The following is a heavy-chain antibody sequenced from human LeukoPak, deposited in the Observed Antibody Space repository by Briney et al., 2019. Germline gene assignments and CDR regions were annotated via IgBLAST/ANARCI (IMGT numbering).Heavy chain of an antibody. J-gene: IGHJ4*02. D-gene: IGHD2-8*01. Sequence: TGGSLRLSCAASGFTFSSYAMSWVRQAPGKGLEWVSAISGSGGSTYYADSVKGRFTISRDNSKNTLYLQMNSLRAEDTAVYYCAKDSIVLMVYAEIDYWGQGTLVTVSS. CDR1: GFTFSSYA. CDR3: AKDSIVLMVYAEIDY. V-gene: IGHV3-23*01. CDR2: ISGSGGST.